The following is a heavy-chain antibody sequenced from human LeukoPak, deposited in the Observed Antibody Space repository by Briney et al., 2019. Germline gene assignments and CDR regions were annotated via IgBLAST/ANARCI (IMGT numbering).Heavy chain of an antibody. CDR1: GGSISSGGYY. CDR2: IYHSGST. J-gene: IGHJ4*02. Sequence: SETLSLTCTVSGGSISSGGYYWSWIRQPPGKGLEWIGYIYHSGSTYYDPSLKSRVTISVDRSKNQFSLKLSSVTAADTAVYYCAGKPRELGISSFSFDYWGQGTLVTVSS. D-gene: IGHD7-27*01. CDR3: AGKPRELGISSFSFDY. V-gene: IGHV4-30-2*01.